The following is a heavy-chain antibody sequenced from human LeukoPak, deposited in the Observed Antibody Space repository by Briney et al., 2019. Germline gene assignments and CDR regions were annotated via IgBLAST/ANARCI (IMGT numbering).Heavy chain of an antibody. CDR2: ISSSGSTI. CDR1: GFTFSDYY. CDR3: AKQSIVVVIDFDY. J-gene: IGHJ4*02. Sequence: GGSLRLSCAASGFTFSDYYMSWIRQAPGKGLEWVSYISSSGSTIYYADSVKGRFTISRDNAKNSLYLQMNSLRAEDTAVYYCAKQSIVVVIDFDYWGQGTLVTVSS. D-gene: IGHD3-22*01. V-gene: IGHV3-11*01.